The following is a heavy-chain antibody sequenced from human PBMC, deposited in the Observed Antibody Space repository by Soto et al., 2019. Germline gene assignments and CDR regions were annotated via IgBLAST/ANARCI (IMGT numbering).Heavy chain of an antibody. J-gene: IGHJ6*01. V-gene: IGHV3-30*03. CDR3: FKWWLVDGKVACGRSRATTVTVASGM. D-gene: IGHD2-15*01. CDR2: ISYDGSNK. Sequence: PGESLRLSCAASGFTFSSYGMHGVRQALGKRLEWVAVISYDGSNKYYADSVKGRFTISRDNSKNTLYLQMNSLRAEDTAVYEGFKWWLVDGKVACGRSRATTVTVASGM. CDR1: GFTFSSYG.